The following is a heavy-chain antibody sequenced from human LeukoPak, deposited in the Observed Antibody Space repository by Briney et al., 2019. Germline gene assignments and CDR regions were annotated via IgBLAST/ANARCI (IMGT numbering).Heavy chain of an antibody. D-gene: IGHD3-22*01. Sequence: SETLSLTCTVSGGSISSYYWSWIRQPPGKGLEWIGYIYYSGSTNYNPSLKSRVTISVDTSKNQFSLKLSSVTAADTAVYYCARAYRSGYYPGWGQGTLVTVSS. CDR1: GGSISSYY. CDR3: ARAYRSGYYPG. J-gene: IGHJ4*02. CDR2: IYYSGST. V-gene: IGHV4-59*01.